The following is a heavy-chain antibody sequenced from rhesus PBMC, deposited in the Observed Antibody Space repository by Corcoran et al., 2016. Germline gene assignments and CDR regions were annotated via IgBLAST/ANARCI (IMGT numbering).Heavy chain of an antibody. CDR2: IRKKTNGGTA. CDR1: GLPFSTHY. Sequence: EVRLLGAWGGLVQPGGSLGLSGAVSGLPFSTHYMTLFRQATVKGPGLVTFIRKKTNGGTAEYAASVKGRFTISRDDSKSMASLQMNSLKTEDTAVYYCGRDGQYFEFWGQGALVTVSS. CDR3: GRDGQYFEF. J-gene: IGHJ1*01. D-gene: IGHD6-13*01. V-gene: IGHV3-116*02.